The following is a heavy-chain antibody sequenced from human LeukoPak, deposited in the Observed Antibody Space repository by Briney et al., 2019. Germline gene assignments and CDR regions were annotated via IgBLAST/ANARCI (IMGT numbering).Heavy chain of an antibody. V-gene: IGHV4-59*01. J-gene: IGHJ5*02. CDR2: IYYSGST. CDR1: GGSISSYY. D-gene: IGHD5-12*01. Sequence: SETLSLTCTVSGGSISSYYWTWIRQPPGKGLEWIGYIYYSGSTSYNPSLKSRVTISMDTSKNQFSLRLNSVTAADTAVYYCARDGTVATNWFDPWGQGTLVTVSS. CDR3: ARDGTVATNWFDP.